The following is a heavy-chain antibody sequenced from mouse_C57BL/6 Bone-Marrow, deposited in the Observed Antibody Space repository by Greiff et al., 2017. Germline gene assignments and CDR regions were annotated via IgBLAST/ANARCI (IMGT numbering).Heavy chain of an antibody. V-gene: IGHV5-4*01. CDR1: GFTFSSYA. CDR2: ISDGGSYT. J-gene: IGHJ4*01. D-gene: IGHD4-1*01. CDR3: ARGLNWPGAMDY. Sequence: EVQGVESGGGLVKPGGSLKLSCAASGFTFSSYAMSWVRQTPEKRLEWVATISDGGSYTYYPDNVKGRFPISRDNAKNNLYLQMSHLKSEDTAMYYCARGLNWPGAMDYWGQGTSVTVSS.